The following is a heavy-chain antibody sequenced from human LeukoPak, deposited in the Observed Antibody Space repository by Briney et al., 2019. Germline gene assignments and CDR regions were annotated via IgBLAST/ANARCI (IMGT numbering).Heavy chain of an antibody. CDR3: AKGSAYGPGDYVSH. CDR1: GFTFSSYG. V-gene: IGHV3-33*06. D-gene: IGHD5-12*01. J-gene: IGHJ4*02. CDR2: IWSDGSNK. Sequence: GGPLRLSCAASGFTFSSYGMHWVRQAPGKGLEWVAVIWSDGSNKYYADSVKGRFTISRDNYKNTLYLQVNSLRAEDTAVYYCAKGSAYGPGDYVSHWGQGTLVTVSS.